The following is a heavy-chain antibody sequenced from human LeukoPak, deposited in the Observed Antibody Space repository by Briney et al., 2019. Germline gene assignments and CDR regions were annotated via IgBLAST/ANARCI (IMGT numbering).Heavy chain of an antibody. CDR1: GFTFSIYG. D-gene: IGHD6-19*01. CDR2: ISGRGDST. J-gene: IGHJ4*02. CDR3: AKERGYTSGLGTLDY. V-gene: IGHV3-23*01. Sequence: GGSLRLSCAASGFTFSIYGMSWVRQAPGKGLEWVSTISGRGDSTYYADSVKGRFTISRDNSKNTLFLQMKSLRAEDTAVYYCAKERGYTSGLGTLDYWGQGTLVTVST.